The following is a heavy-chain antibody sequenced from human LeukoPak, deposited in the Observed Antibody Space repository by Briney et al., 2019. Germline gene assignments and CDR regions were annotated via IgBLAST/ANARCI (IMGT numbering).Heavy chain of an antibody. CDR1: GFTFSSYW. D-gene: IGHD1-26*01. V-gene: IGHV3-74*01. Sequence: GGSLRLSCAASGFTFSSYWMHWVRQAPGKGLVWVSRISSDGSSTSYAGSVKGRFTISRDNAKNTLYLQMNSLRAEDTAVYYCARDRWELDLGAFDIWGQGTMVTVSS. J-gene: IGHJ3*02. CDR2: ISSDGSST. CDR3: ARDRWELDLGAFDI.